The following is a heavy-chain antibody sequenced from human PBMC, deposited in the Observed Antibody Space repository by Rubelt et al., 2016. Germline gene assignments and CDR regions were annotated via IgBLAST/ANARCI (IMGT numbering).Heavy chain of an antibody. V-gene: IGHV4-39*07. Sequence: QLQLQESGPGLVKPSETLSLTCTVSGATISSSTTYYWGWIRQPPGKGPEWIGSIYYSGITYYNPSLTSRVNISVDTSKNQVSLKLSAVTAADTAVYYCARVNIVVVPSANFDYWGQGTLVTVSS. CDR2: IYYSGIT. CDR3: ARVNIVVVPSANFDY. CDR1: GATISSSTTYY. J-gene: IGHJ4*02. D-gene: IGHD2-2*01.